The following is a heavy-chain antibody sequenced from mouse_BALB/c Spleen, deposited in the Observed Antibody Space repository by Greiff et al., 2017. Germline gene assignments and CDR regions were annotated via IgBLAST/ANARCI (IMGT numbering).Heavy chain of an antibody. CDR2: ISSGGST. CDR1: GFTFSSYA. D-gene: IGHD2-1*01. J-gene: IGHJ3*01. V-gene: IGHV5-6-5*01. Sequence: EVKVVESGGGLVKPGGSLKLSCAASGFTFSSYAMSWVRQTPEKRLEWVASISSGGSTYYPDSVKGRFTISRDNARNILYLQMSSLRSEDTAMYYCARDYGNPFAYWGQGTLVTVSA. CDR3: ARDYGNPFAY.